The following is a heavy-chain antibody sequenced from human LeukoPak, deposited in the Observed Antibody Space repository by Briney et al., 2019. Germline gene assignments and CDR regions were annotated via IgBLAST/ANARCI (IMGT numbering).Heavy chain of an antibody. J-gene: IGHJ4*02. Sequence: KTGGSLRLSCAASGFTFSSYSMNWVRQAPGKGLEWVSSISSSSSYIYYADSVKGRFTISRDNAKNSLYLQMNSLRAEDPAVYYCARVGVVAATDWGQGTLVTVSS. CDR2: ISSSSSYI. CDR3: ARVGVVAATD. CDR1: GFTFSSYS. D-gene: IGHD2-15*01. V-gene: IGHV3-21*01.